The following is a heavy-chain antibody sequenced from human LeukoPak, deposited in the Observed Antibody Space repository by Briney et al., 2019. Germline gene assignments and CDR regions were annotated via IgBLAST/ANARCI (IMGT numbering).Heavy chain of an antibody. V-gene: IGHV4-61*02. CDR3: AREGASWGFT. D-gene: IGHD2-2*01. Sequence: SETLSLTCTVSGDSISSGRYYWSWIRQPAGKGLEWIGRIHSSGGTEYYPSLKRRVTISVDTAKNQFSLKLTSVTAADTAVYYCAREGASWGFTWGQGTLVTVSS. CDR2: IHSSGGT. CDR1: GDSISSGRYY. J-gene: IGHJ5*02.